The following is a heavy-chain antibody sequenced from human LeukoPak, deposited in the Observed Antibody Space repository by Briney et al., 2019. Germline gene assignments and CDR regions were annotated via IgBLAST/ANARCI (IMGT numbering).Heavy chain of an antibody. V-gene: IGHV3-48*03. CDR3: ARHDYGGNSGDY. Sequence: GGSLRLSCAASGFTFRSYEMNWVRQAPGKGLDWVSYISSSGTTVYYADSEKGRFTISRDNAKNSLYLQMNSLRDEDTAVYYCARHDYGGNSGDYWGQGTLVTVSS. CDR2: ISSSGTTV. CDR1: GFTFRSYE. D-gene: IGHD4-23*01. J-gene: IGHJ4*02.